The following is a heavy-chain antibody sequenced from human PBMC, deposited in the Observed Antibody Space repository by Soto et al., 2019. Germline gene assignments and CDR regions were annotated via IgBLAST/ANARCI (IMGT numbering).Heavy chain of an antibody. CDR1: GFTFSSYA. D-gene: IGHD3-3*01. Sequence: GGSLRLSCAASGFTFSSYAMSWVRQAPGKGLEWVSAISGSGGSTYYADSVKGRFTISRDKSKNTLYLQMNSLRAEDTAVYYCAKDLRMYYDFWSGYPWESYYYYGMDVWGQGTTVTVSS. V-gene: IGHV3-23*01. CDR3: AKDLRMYYDFWSGYPWESYYYYGMDV. CDR2: ISGSGGST. J-gene: IGHJ6*02.